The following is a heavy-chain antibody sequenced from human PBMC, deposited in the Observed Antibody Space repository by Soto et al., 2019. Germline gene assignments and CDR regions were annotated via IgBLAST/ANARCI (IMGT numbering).Heavy chain of an antibody. Sequence: PGGSLRLSCVASGFTFRNSDMHWVRQAPDKGLEWVAVISHDGNNDNYADSVKGRFTVSRDNSKNTLFLQMNSLRREDAAVYYCAKDSRAEAGVFDPWGQGTLVTVSS. D-gene: IGHD6-19*01. CDR1: GFTFRNSD. CDR3: AKDSRAEAGVFDP. V-gene: IGHV3-30*18. J-gene: IGHJ5*02. CDR2: ISHDGNND.